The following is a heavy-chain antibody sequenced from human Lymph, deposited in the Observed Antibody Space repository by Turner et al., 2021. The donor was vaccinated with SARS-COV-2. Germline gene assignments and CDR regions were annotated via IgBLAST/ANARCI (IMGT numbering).Heavy chain of an antibody. D-gene: IGHD4-17*01. CDR1: GVTFSTYS. Sequence: EVQLVESGGGLVKPGGVLRLSCSASGVTFSTYSMNWVRQAPGKGLEWISSISSSSSYIYYAYSVKGRFTISRDDAKNSLYLQMNSLRAEDTAVYYCARDIPTTADYFDYWGQGTLVTVSS. V-gene: IGHV3-21*01. CDR2: ISSSSSYI. CDR3: ARDIPTTADYFDY. J-gene: IGHJ4*02.